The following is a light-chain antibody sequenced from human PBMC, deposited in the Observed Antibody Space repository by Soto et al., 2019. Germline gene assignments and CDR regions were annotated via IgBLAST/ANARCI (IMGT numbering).Light chain of an antibody. Sequence: QSVLTQPASVSGSPGQSIAISCTGTSSDVGYYNYVSWYQQHPGKAPKLMIFDVSNRPSGVSDRFSGSKSGNTASLTISGLQAEDEADYYFTSYTSSSNYVFGTGTKLTVL. J-gene: IGLJ1*01. CDR2: DVS. CDR1: SSDVGYYNY. V-gene: IGLV2-14*01. CDR3: TSYTSSSNYV.